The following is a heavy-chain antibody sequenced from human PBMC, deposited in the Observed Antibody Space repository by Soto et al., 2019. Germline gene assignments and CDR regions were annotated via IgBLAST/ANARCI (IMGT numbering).Heavy chain of an antibody. J-gene: IGHJ3*02. Sequence: GGSLRLSCVASGFIFSPYGIHWVRQAPGKGLEWVALIRNDGSDKYYAESVTGRFTISRDNSKNTVYLQMNSLRAEDTALYFCARAPRMAPFDIWGQGTMLTVS. CDR3: ARAPRMAPFDI. CDR1: GFIFSPYG. V-gene: IGHV3-33*01. CDR2: IRNDGSDK.